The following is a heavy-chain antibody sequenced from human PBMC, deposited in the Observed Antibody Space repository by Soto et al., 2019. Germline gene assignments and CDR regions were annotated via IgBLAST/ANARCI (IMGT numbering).Heavy chain of an antibody. D-gene: IGHD3-9*01. J-gene: IGHJ4*02. Sequence: GASVQVSCKASSGTFSSYAISWVRQAPGQGLEWMGGIIPIFGTANYAQKFQGRVTITADESTSTAYMELSSLRSEDTAVYYCARDPSQLRYFDWPLDYWGQGTLVTVSS. CDR1: SGTFSSYA. CDR3: ARDPSQLRYFDWPLDY. V-gene: IGHV1-69*13. CDR2: IIPIFGTA.